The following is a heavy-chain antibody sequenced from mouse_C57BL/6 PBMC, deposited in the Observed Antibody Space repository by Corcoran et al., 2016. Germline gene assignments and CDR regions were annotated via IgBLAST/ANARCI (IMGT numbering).Heavy chain of an antibody. V-gene: IGHV9-3*01. CDR1: GYTFTTSG. D-gene: IGHD1-1*01. Sequence: QIQLVQSGPALKKPGETVKISCKASGYTFTTSGMSWVKQAPGKGLKWMGWINTYSGVPTYADDFKGRFAFSLETSASTAYLQINNLKNEDTATYFCAREENYYGSSYGLYYDYWGQGTTLTVSS. CDR3: AREENYYGSSYGLYYDY. CDR2: INTYSGVP. J-gene: IGHJ2*01.